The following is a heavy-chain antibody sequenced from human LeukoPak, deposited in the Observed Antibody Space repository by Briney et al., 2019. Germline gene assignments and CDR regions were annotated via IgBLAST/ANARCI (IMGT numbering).Heavy chain of an antibody. D-gene: IGHD3-22*01. Sequence: MSSETLSLTCTVSGVSISSYYWSWIRQPPGKGLEWIGYNYTSGSTNYNPSLKSRVTISVDTSKNQFSLKLSSVTAADTAVYYCARTVGHDSSGYYWLFGAFDIWGQGTMVTVSS. J-gene: IGHJ3*02. CDR2: NYTSGST. V-gene: IGHV4-4*09. CDR1: GVSISSYY. CDR3: ARTVGHDSSGYYWLFGAFDI.